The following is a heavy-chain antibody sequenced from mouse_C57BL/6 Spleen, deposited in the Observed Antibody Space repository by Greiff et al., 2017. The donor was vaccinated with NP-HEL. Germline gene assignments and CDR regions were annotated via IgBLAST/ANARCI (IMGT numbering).Heavy chain of an antibody. J-gene: IGHJ3*01. D-gene: IGHD3-1*01. CDR2: INPSNGGT. CDR1: GYTFTSYW. V-gene: IGHV1-53*01. Sequence: QVQLQQPGTELVKPGASVKLSCKASGYTFTSYWMHWVKQRPGQGLEWIGNINPSNGGTNYNEKFKSKATLTVDKSSSTAYMQLSSLTSEDAAVYYCARSSHSGPGAWFAYWGQGTLVTVSA. CDR3: ARSSHSGPGAWFAY.